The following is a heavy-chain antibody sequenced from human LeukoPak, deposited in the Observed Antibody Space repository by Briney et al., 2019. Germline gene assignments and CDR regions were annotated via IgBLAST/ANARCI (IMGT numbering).Heavy chain of an antibody. CDR2: IIPIFGTA. V-gene: IGHV1-69*01. J-gene: IGHJ4*02. D-gene: IGHD6-6*01. Sequence: SVTVSCTASGGTFSSYAIGWVRQAPGQGLEWMGGIIPIFGTANYAQKFQGRVTITADESTSTAYIELSSLRSEDTAVYYCARESVSEYSSSGFDYWGQGTLVTVSS. CDR1: GGTFSSYA. CDR3: ARESVSEYSSSGFDY.